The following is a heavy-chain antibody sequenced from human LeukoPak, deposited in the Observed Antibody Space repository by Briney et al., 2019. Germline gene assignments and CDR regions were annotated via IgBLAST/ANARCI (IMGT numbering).Heavy chain of an antibody. CDR3: ATLSGRGSSGWYSFDY. J-gene: IGHJ4*02. D-gene: IGHD6-19*01. CDR1: GFTFSSYS. CDR2: ISSSSSYI. V-gene: IGHV3-21*01. Sequence: AGGSLRLSCAASGFTFSSYSMNWVRQAPGKGLEWVSSISSSSSYIYYADSVKGRFTISRDNAKNSLYLQMNSLRAEDTAVYYCATLSGRGSSGWYSFDYWGQGTLVTVSS.